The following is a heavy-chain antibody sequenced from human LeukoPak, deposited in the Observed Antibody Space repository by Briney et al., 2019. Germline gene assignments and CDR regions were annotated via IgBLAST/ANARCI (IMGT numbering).Heavy chain of an antibody. CDR3: AKDLNSSSWPAVYYYYYYGMDV. J-gene: IGHJ6*02. V-gene: IGHV3-23*01. Sequence: GGSLRLSCAASGFTFSSYAMSWVRQAPGKGLELVSAISGSGGSTYYADSVKGRFTISRDNSKNTLYLQMNSLRAEDTAVYYCAKDLNSSSWPAVYYYYYYGMDVWGRGTTVTVSS. D-gene: IGHD6-13*01. CDR1: GFTFSSYA. CDR2: ISGSGGST.